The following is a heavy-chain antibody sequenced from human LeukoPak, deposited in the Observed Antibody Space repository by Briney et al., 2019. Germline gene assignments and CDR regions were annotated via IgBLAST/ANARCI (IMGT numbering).Heavy chain of an antibody. V-gene: IGHV3-30*18. D-gene: IGHD6-13*01. CDR2: ISYDGSNK. Sequence: GGSLRLSCAASGFTFNDYAMHWVRQAPRKGLEWVAVISYDGSNKYYADSVKGRFTISRDNSKNTVYLQMNSLRVEDTAVYHCAKDRLAAAGSYYFDCWGQGTLVTVSS. CDR3: AKDRLAAAGSYYFDC. CDR1: GFTFNDYA. J-gene: IGHJ4*02.